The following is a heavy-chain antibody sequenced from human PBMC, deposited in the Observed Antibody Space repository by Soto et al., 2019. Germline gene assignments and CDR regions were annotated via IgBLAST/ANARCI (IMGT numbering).Heavy chain of an antibody. Sequence: GESLRLSCVASGVTFRSYWMTGVRQAPGKGLEWVANIKQDGSEKYYADSVQGRFTISRDNAKNSLYLQMNSLRAEDTAVYYCARDSVVGGRRLNDWGPGNLVTV. V-gene: IGHV3-7*01. J-gene: IGHJ4*02. CDR1: GVTFRSYW. CDR2: IKQDGSEK. D-gene: IGHD1-26*01. CDR3: ARDSVVGGRRLND.